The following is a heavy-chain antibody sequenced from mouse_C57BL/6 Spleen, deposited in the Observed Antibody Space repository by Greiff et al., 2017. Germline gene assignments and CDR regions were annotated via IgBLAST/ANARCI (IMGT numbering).Heavy chain of an antibody. CDR1: GYTFTDYE. CDR2: IDPETGGT. CDR3: TRKALYYDYWFAY. Sequence: QVQLKQSGPELVKPGASVTLSCKASGYTFTDYEMHWVKQTPVHGLEWIGAIDPETGGTAYNQKFKGKAILTADKSSSTAYMELRSLTSEDSAVYYCTRKALYYDYWFAYWGQGTLVTVSA. V-gene: IGHV1-15*01. J-gene: IGHJ3*01. D-gene: IGHD2-4*01.